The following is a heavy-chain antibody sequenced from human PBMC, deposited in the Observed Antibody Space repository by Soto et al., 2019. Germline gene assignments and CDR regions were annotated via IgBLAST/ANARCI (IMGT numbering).Heavy chain of an antibody. CDR3: AREGINNYTEYYFDS. CDR2: ISGSGNYT. J-gene: IGHJ4*02. V-gene: IGHV3-21*01. CDR1: GFTFSTYS. D-gene: IGHD4-4*01. Sequence: EMHLVESGGGLVKPGGSLRLSCAASGFTFSTYSMNWVRQAPGKGLEWVSSISGSGNYTHYADFLRGRFTIFRDNAKTSLYLQMNSLRAEDTAVYYCAREGINNYTEYYFDSWGQGTVVTVSS.